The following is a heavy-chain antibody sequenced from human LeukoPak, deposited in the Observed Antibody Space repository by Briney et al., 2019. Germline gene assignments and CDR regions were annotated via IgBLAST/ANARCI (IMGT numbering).Heavy chain of an antibody. CDR1: GFTFSSYW. Sequence: SGGSLRLSCAASGFTFSSYWMTWVRQAPGKGLEWVANIKRDGSAKYYVDSVKGRFTISRDNAKNSLYLQMNSLRAEDTAVYYCARGAPYSSSWYLYYDSSGPDYWGQGTLVTVSS. D-gene: IGHD3-22*01. CDR3: ARGAPYSSSWYLYYDSSGPDY. CDR2: IKRDGSAK. V-gene: IGHV3-7*01. J-gene: IGHJ4*02.